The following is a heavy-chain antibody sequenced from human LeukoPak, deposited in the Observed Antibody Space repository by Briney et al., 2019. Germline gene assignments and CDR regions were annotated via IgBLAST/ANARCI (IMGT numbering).Heavy chain of an antibody. J-gene: IGHJ4*02. CDR3: ARTGGIDNL. D-gene: IGHD2-21*01. Sequence: PGGSLRLSCAASGFTFSNYWMHWVRQGPGMGLVWVSRIQSDGSSTDYADSVKGRFTISRDNAKNTLYLQMNSLRVEDTAVYYCARTGGIDNLWGQGTLVTVSS. CDR2: IQSDGSST. CDR1: GFTFSNYW. V-gene: IGHV3-74*01.